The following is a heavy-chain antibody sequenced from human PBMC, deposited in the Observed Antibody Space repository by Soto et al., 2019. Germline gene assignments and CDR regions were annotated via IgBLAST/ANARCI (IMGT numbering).Heavy chain of an antibody. Sequence: QVHLVESGGGVVQVGKSLRLSCAASIFTFSDYGMDWVRQAPGKGLEWVAFISHDGTKELYADSVKGRFAISRDNSQNTLYLQMNSLRTEDTAVYYCAREGSSMIVVNNWFATWGQGTLVTVSS. V-gene: IGHV3-30*03. CDR3: AREGSSMIVVNNWFAT. CDR2: ISHDGTKE. D-gene: IGHD3-22*01. CDR1: IFTFSDYG. J-gene: IGHJ5*02.